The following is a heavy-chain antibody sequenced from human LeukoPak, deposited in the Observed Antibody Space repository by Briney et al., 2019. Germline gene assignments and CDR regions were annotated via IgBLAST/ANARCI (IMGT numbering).Heavy chain of an antibody. CDR1: GDSISRYY. Sequence: SETLSLTCTVSGDSISRYYWSWIRQAPGKGLEWIGYIFYTGRTDYNPSLKSRVTISMDSSNNQFYLKLNSVTTADAALYYCGKGQRCYFRAVDDWGPGIPVTVSS. CDR2: IFYTGRT. D-gene: IGHD2/OR15-2a*01. V-gene: IGHV4-59*13. J-gene: IGHJ4*02. CDR3: GKGQRCYFRAVDD.